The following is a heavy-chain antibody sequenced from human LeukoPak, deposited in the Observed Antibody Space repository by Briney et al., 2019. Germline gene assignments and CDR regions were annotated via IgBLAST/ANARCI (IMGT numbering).Heavy chain of an antibody. V-gene: IGHV3-23*01. CDR1: GFTFSSYW. D-gene: IGHD3-22*01. Sequence: PGGSLRLSCAASGFTFSSYWMSWVRQAPGKGLEWVSAISGSGGSTYYADSVKGRFTISRDNSKNTLYLQMNSLRAEDTAVYYCAKGSTSEYYYDSSGVYWGQGTLVTVSS. J-gene: IGHJ4*02. CDR2: ISGSGGST. CDR3: AKGSTSEYYYDSSGVY.